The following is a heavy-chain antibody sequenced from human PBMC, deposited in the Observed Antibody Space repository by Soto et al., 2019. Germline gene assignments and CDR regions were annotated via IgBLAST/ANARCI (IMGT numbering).Heavy chain of an antibody. J-gene: IGHJ4*02. CDR1: GFTFSSYA. V-gene: IGHV3-23*01. Sequence: EVQLLESGGGLVQPGGSLRLSCAASGFTFSSYAMSWVRQAPGKGLEWVSAISGSGGSTYYADSVKGRFTISRDNSKNTLYLQMNSLRAEDTAVYYCAKHLLVTYYDILTGYSPFDYWGQGTLVTVSS. CDR3: AKHLLVTYYDILTGYSPFDY. D-gene: IGHD3-9*01. CDR2: ISGSGGST.